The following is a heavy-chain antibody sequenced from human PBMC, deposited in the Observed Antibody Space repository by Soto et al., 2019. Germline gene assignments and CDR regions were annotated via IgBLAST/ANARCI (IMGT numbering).Heavy chain of an antibody. CDR2: ISAYSGNT. CDR1: GYTFTTYG. J-gene: IGHJ4*01. CDR3: ARVVKAGDYGDYGRYYFDY. Sequence: QVQLVQSGAELKKPGASVKVACKASGYTFTTYGITWVRQAPGQGLEWMGWISAYSGNTNYAQKLKGRLTVTTDTSTNTDYMDLRSLRADDTAVYYCARVVKAGDYGDYGRYYFDYWGHGTLVTVSS. D-gene: IGHD4-17*01. V-gene: IGHV1-18*04.